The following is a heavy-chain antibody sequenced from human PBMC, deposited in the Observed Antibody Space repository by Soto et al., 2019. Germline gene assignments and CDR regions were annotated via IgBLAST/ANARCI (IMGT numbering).Heavy chain of an antibody. V-gene: IGHV3-48*01. CDR1: GFTFRNYG. CDR2: IGTGSSTT. CDR3: ARDQLYYNDISGRPLNAFDV. D-gene: IGHD3-22*01. J-gene: IGHJ3*01. Sequence: GGSLRLSCAASGFTFRNYGMNWVRQAPGKGLELVSYIGTGSSTTYYADSVKGRFTISRDNAKNSLYLQMNSLRAEDTAVYYCARDQLYYNDISGRPLNAFDVWGQGTMVTVSS.